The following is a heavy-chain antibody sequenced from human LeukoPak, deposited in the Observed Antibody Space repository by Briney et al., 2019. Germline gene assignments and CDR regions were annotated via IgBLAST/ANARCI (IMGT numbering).Heavy chain of an antibody. CDR2: IYYSGST. CDR1: GGSISSYY. D-gene: IGHD6-19*01. V-gene: IGHV4-59*08. Sequence: SETLSLTCTVSGGSISSYYWSWIRQPPGKGLEWIGYIYYSGSTNYNPSLKSRVTISVDTSKNQFSLKLSSVTAADTAVYYCARHRYSSDGANSDYWGQGTLVTVSS. J-gene: IGHJ4*02. CDR3: ARHRYSSDGANSDY.